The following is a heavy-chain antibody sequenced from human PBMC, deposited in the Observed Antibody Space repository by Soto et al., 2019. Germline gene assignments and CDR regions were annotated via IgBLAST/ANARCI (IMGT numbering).Heavy chain of an antibody. D-gene: IGHD6-6*01. V-gene: IGHV3-48*02. J-gene: IGHJ4*02. CDR2: ISSSSSTI. CDR3: ARDPSGVAARPWYFDY. CDR1: GFTFSSYS. Sequence: PGGSLRLSCAASGFTFSSYSMNWVRQAPGKGLEWVSYISSSSSTIYYADSVKGRFTISRDNAKNSLYLQMNSLRDEDTAVYYCARDPSGVAARPWYFDYWGQGTLVTVSS.